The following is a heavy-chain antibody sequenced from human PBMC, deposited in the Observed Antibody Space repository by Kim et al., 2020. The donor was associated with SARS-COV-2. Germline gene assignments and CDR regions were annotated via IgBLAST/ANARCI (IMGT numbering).Heavy chain of an antibody. J-gene: IGHJ4*02. CDR3: TTWIQAHFDY. CDR2: IDGPTTNT. Sequence: GGSLRLSCSTSGFTFSHYAMHWVRQTPDKGLEWVATIDGPTTNTHYPDSVKGRFTISRDNSQNTVYLHMYSLRAEDTAMYYCTTWIQAHFDYWGRGTLVTVSS. CDR1: GFTFSHYA. V-gene: IGHV3-23*05. D-gene: IGHD5-18*01.